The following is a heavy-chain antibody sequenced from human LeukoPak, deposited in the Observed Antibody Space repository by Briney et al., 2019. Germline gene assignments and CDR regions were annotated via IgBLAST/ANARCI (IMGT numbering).Heavy chain of an antibody. CDR1: GGSISSSSYY. J-gene: IGHJ6*03. D-gene: IGHD2-8*01. Sequence: SETLSLTCTVSGGSISSSSYYWGWIRQPPGKGLEWIGSIYYSGSTYYNPSLKSRDTISVDTSKNQFSLKLSSVTAADTAVFYCSIVMVELPHYYYYYYMDVWGKGTTVTVSS. CDR2: IYYSGST. CDR3: SIVMVELPHYYYYYYMDV. V-gene: IGHV4-39*07.